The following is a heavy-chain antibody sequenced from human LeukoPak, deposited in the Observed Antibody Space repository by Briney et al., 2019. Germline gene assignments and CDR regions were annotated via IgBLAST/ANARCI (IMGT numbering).Heavy chain of an antibody. J-gene: IGHJ4*02. CDR3: AKDRGTSYYFDY. CDR1: GFTFDDYA. Sequence: PGRSLRLSCAASGFTFDDYAMHWVRQAPGKGLEWVSGISWNSGSIGYADSVKGRFTISRDNAKNSLYLQMNSLRAEDTASYYCAKDRGTSYYFDYWGQGTLVTVTS. V-gene: IGHV3-9*01. D-gene: IGHD2-2*01. CDR2: ISWNSGSI.